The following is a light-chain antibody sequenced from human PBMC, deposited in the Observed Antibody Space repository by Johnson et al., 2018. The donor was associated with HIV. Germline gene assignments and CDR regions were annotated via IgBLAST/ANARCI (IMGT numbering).Light chain of an antibody. CDR3: GTWDTSLSPGGV. CDR2: KND. Sequence: QSVLTQPPSVSAAPGQKVTISCSGSSSNIGNSYISWYQQLPGTAPKLLIYKNDQRPSGISDRFSGSKSATSATLGITGLQTGDEADYYCGTWDTSLSPGGVFGSGTKVT. J-gene: IGLJ1*01. V-gene: IGLV1-51*02. CDR1: SSNIGNSY.